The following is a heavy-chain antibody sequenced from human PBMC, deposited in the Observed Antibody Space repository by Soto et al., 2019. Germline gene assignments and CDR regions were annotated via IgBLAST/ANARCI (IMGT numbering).Heavy chain of an antibody. V-gene: IGHV4-59*04. CDR1: GGSFSPNY. CDR2: IYHSGST. D-gene: IGHD5-12*01. CDR3: AAGGGLPRYY. Sequence: SETLSLTCTVSGGSFSPNYWSWIRQPPWKGLEWIGYIYHSGSTYYNPSLKSRVTISVDRSKNQSSLKLSSVTAADTAVYYCAAGGGLPRYYWGQGTLVTVCS. J-gene: IGHJ4*02.